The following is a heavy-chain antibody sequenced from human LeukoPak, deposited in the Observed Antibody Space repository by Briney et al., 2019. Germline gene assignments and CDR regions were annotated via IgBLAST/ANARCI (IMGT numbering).Heavy chain of an antibody. Sequence: SETLSLTCTVSGGSISTSNYYWGWIRQPPGKGLEWIGNIFYSGSTYYNPSLKSRVTISVDTSKNQFSLKLSSVTAADTAVYYCARQPGSIDPWGQGTLVTVSS. CDR3: ARQPGSIDP. D-gene: IGHD3-10*01. CDR2: IFYSGST. V-gene: IGHV4-39*01. J-gene: IGHJ5*02. CDR1: GGSISTSNYY.